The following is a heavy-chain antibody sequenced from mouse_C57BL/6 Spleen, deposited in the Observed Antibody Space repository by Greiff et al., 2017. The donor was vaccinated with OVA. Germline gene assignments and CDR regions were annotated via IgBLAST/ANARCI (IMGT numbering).Heavy chain of an antibody. V-gene: IGHV5-6*01. J-gene: IGHJ1*03. D-gene: IGHD6-2*01. CDR2: ISSGGSYT. CDR3: ASGKSPSGWYFDV. CDR1: GFTFSSYG. Sequence: DVQLVESGGDLVKPGGSLKLSCAASGFTFSSYGMSWVRQTPDKRLEWVATISSGGSYTYYPDSVKGRFTISRDNAKNTLYLQMSSLKSEDTAMDYCASGKSPSGWYFDVWGTGTTVTVSS.